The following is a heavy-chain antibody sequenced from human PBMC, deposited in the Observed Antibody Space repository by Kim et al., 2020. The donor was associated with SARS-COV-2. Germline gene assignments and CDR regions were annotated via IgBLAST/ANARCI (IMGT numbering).Heavy chain of an antibody. CDR2: ISGYDSHT. V-gene: IGHV1-18*01. D-gene: IGHD1-26*01. CDR3: AREDLDAARVFYYYFDF. Sequence: ASVKVSCKTSGYKFSDYAMIWMRQAPGQGPEWMGWISGYDSHTNYAEKFQGRVTLTTDTSTSTAYMELRSLTPDDTAVYYCAREDLDAARVFYYYFDFWG. J-gene: IGHJ4*01. CDR1: GYKFSDYA.